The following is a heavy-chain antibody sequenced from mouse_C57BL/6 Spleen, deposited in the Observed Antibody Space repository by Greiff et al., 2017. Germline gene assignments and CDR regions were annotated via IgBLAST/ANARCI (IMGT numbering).Heavy chain of an antibody. CDR1: GYTFPSYG. V-gene: IGHV1-81*01. D-gene: IGHD1-1*01. Sequence: QVQLQQSGAELARPGASVQLSCQASGYTFPSYGISWVKPRTGQGLEWIGEIYPRRGNTYYNEKFKGKATLTADKSASPVYMALRSRTSEDSAVDFCALMTTVVATEYYDRDYWGQGTAVTASS. CDR3: ALMTTVVATEYYDRDY. J-gene: IGHJ4*01. CDR2: IYPRRGNT.